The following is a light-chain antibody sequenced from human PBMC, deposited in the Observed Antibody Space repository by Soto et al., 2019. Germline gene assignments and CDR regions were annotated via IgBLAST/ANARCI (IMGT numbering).Light chain of an antibody. V-gene: IGLV2-11*01. J-gene: IGLJ1*01. Sequence: QSVLTQPRSVSGSPGQSVTISCTGTSSDVGGYNYVSWYQQHPGKAPKLMIYDVSKRPSGVPDCFSGSKSGNTASLTISGLQAEDEADYYCCSYAGSYSLYVFGSGTKLTVL. CDR1: SSDVGGYNY. CDR2: DVS. CDR3: CSYAGSYSLYV.